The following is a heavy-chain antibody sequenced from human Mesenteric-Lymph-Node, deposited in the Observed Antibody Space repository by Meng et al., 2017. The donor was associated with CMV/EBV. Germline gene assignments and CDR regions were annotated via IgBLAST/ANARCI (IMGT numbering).Heavy chain of an antibody. J-gene: IGHJ4*02. CDR3: ARDLGNWFGDFDC. Sequence: SETLSLTCTVSGGSISSYYWTWIRQPPEKGLEWIGYIHYSGSTNYNPSLKSRVTISVDTSKNQFSLRLSSVTAADTAVYYCARDLGNWFGDFDCWGQGTLVTVSS. CDR2: IHYSGST. D-gene: IGHD3-10*01. CDR1: GGSISSYY. V-gene: IGHV4-59*12.